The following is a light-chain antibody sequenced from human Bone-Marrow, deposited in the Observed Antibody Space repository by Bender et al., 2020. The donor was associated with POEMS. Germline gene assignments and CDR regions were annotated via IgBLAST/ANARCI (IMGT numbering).Light chain of an antibody. CDR2: DVS. V-gene: IGLV2-14*03. J-gene: IGLJ2*01. CDR1: SSDVGGYNF. CDR3: ASFSTADTVV. Sequence: QSALTQPASVSGSPGQSIAISCTGTSSDVGGYNFVSWYQQYPGKAPKLIIYDVSNRPSGVSHRFSGSKSGNTASLTISGLQAEDEADYICASFSTADTVVFGGGTKLTVL.